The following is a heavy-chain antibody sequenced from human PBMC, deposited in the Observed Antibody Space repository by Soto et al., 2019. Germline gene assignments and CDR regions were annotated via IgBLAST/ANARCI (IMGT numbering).Heavy chain of an antibody. Sequence: PGGSLRLSCAGSGFTFSRYAMSWVRQAPGKGLEWVSTISGGGGRSYYADSVKGRFTISRDDSKSIAYLQMNSLKTEDTAVYYCTTNYYDSSGYDNWFDPWGQGTLVTVSS. CDR1: GFTFSRYA. CDR3: TTNYYDSSGYDNWFDP. D-gene: IGHD3-22*01. CDR2: ISGGGGRS. V-gene: IGHV3-23*01. J-gene: IGHJ5*02.